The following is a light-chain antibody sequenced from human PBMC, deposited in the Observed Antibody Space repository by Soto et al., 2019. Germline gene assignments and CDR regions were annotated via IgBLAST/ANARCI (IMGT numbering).Light chain of an antibody. J-gene: IGKJ4*01. V-gene: IGKV3-11*01. Sequence: IVLTQSPPTLSLSPGERATLSCRASQNVASYLAWYQQKPGQAPRLLIYDASNRATGIPARFSGSGSGTDFTLTISSLEPEDFAVYYCQHRAKWPLTFGGGTKVEIK. CDR1: QNVASY. CDR3: QHRAKWPLT. CDR2: DAS.